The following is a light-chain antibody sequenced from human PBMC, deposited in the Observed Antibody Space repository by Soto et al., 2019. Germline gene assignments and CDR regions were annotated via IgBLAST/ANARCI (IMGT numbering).Light chain of an antibody. V-gene: IGLV1-44*01. CDR2: SHN. J-gene: IGLJ1*01. CDR3: ATWDDSLDGYV. CDR1: SSNIGSNT. Sequence: QSVLTQPPSASGTPGQRVTISCSGSSSNIGSNTVNWYQQLPGTAPKLLIYSHNQRPSGVPDRFSVSKSGTSASLAISGLQAEDESDYYCATWDDSLDGYVFGTGTKFTVL.